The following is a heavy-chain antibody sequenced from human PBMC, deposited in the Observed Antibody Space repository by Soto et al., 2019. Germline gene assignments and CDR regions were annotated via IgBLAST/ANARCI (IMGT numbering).Heavy chain of an antibody. D-gene: IGHD6-13*01. J-gene: IGHJ5*02. CDR2: IYYSGST. V-gene: IGHV4-30-4*01. Sequence: SETLSLTCTVSGGSISSGDYYWSWIRQPPGKGLEWIGYIYYSGSTYYNPSLKSRVTISVDTSKNQFSLKLSSVTAADTAVYYCARGPSIAAAGTAINGWFDPWGQGTLVTVSS. CDR3: ARGPSIAAAGTAINGWFDP. CDR1: GGSISSGDYY.